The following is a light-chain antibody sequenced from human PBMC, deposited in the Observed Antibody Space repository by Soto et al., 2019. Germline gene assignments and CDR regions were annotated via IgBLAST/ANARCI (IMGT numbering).Light chain of an antibody. CDR1: QAIRND. Sequence: DIQMTQSPSSLSASVGARVTITCRASQAIRNDLAWYQQKPGRAPKRLIYGSSSLQSGVPSRFSGRGSGTEFTLTISSLQPEDFVTYYCLQHNVFPRTFGQGTKVEIK. V-gene: IGKV1-17*01. CDR3: LQHNVFPRT. J-gene: IGKJ1*01. CDR2: GSS.